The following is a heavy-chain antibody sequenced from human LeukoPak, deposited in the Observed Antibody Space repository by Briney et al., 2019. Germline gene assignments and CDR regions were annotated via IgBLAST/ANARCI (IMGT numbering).Heavy chain of an antibody. Sequence: GGSLRLSCAVSGFTFSSYAMHWVRQAPGKGLEWVALISFDGSNKYYADSLKSRFTISRDSSKNTLYLQMNSLRAEYTAVYYGARSYRRGAITVVRGFANRGAFDIWGQGTMVTVSS. CDR1: GFTFSSYA. D-gene: IGHD3-10*01. CDR2: ISFDGSNK. J-gene: IGHJ3*02. CDR3: ARSYRRGAITVVRGFANRGAFDI. V-gene: IGHV3-30*04.